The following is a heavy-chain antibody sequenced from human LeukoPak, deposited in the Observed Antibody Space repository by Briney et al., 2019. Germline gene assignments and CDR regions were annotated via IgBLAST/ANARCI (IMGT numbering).Heavy chain of an antibody. Sequence: SETLSLTCTVSDYSISSGYFWGWIRQPPGKGLEWIGSIYHTGNTYYNPSLKSRVIISVDTSKNQFSLKVSSVTAADTAVYFCARTYSGSSGVFEYWGQGVLVTVSS. CDR2: IYHTGNT. J-gene: IGHJ4*02. CDR1: DYSISSGYF. V-gene: IGHV4-38-2*02. CDR3: ARTYSGSSGVFEY. D-gene: IGHD3-10*01.